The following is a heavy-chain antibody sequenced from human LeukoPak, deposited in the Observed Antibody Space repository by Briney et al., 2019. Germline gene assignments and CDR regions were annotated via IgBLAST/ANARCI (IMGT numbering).Heavy chain of an antibody. D-gene: IGHD6-13*01. CDR3: ARLSIAAAGTVDY. J-gene: IGHJ4*02. V-gene: IGHV5-51*01. CDR2: IYPGDSDT. Sequence: KVGASLKISCKGSGYSFTSYWIGWVRQMPGKGLEWMGIIYPGDSDTRYSPSFQGQVTISADKSISTSYLQWSSLKASDTAMYYCARLSIAAAGTVDYWGQGTLVTVSS. CDR1: GYSFTSYW.